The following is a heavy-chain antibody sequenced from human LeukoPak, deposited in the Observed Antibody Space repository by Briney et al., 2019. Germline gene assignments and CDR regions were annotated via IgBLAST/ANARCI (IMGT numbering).Heavy chain of an antibody. CDR1: GYTFTSYY. D-gene: IGHD6-6*01. CDR2: INPNSGGT. CDR3: ARSNVLGHFDY. J-gene: IGHJ4*02. Sequence: ASVKVSCKASGYTFTSYYMHWVRQAPGQGLEWMGIINPNSGGTNYAQKFQGWVTMTRDTSISTAYMELSRLRSDDTAVYYCARSNVLGHFDYWGQGTLVTVSS. V-gene: IGHV1-2*04.